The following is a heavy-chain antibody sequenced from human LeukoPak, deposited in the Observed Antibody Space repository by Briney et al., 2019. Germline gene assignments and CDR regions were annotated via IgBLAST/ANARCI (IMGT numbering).Heavy chain of an antibody. CDR3: TTKYYYDSSDYYVIDY. D-gene: IGHD3-22*01. Sequence: ASVKVSCKASGYTFTSYYMRWVRQAPGKGLEWMGTFDPENGETIYAQKFQGRVTMTEDTSTDTAYMELSSLRSEDTAVYYCTTKYYYDSSDYYVIDYWGQGTLVIVSS. CDR2: FDPENGET. J-gene: IGHJ4*02. V-gene: IGHV1-24*01. CDR1: GYTFTSYY.